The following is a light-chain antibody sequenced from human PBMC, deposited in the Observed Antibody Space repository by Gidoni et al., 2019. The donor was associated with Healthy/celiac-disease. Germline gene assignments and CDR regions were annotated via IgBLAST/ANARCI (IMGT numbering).Light chain of an antibody. CDR3: QQYNSYWT. CDR1: QSIRTR. Sequence: DIQMTQSPSTLSASVGDRVTITCRASQSIRTRLAWYQQKPGKAPKLLMYDASNLESGVPPRFSGSGSGTEFTLTISSLQPDDFAPYYCQQYNSYWTFGQGTKVEVK. V-gene: IGKV1-5*01. CDR2: DAS. J-gene: IGKJ1*01.